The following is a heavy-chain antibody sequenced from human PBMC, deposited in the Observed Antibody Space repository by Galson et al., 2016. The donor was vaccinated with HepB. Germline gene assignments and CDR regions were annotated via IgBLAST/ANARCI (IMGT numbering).Heavy chain of an antibody. D-gene: IGHD2/OR15-2a*01. CDR2: IGSTGTYT. J-gene: IGHJ4*01. CDR3: ARKSPFGPFDY. Sequence: SLRLSCAASGFSFGDYYMSWIRQAPGKGLEWISDIGSTGTYTKYADSVRGRFAVSRDNAKKSLYLQMNSLRVEDTAVYYCARKSPFGPFDYWGHGTLVSVSS. CDR1: GFSFGDYY. V-gene: IGHV3-11*06.